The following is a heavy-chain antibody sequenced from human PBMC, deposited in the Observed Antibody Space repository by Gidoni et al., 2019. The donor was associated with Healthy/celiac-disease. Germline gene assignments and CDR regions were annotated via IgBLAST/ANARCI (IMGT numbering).Heavy chain of an antibody. J-gene: IGHJ4*02. D-gene: IGHD4-4*01. Sequence: EVQLLESGGGLVQPGGSLRLSCAASGFTFSSYAMSWVRQAPGKGLEGVADISGSGGSTYYADSVKGRFTISRDNSKNTLYLQMNSLRAEDTAVYYCAILRGRATVTSDYWGQGTLVTVSS. CDR1: GFTFSSYA. V-gene: IGHV3-23*01. CDR2: ISGSGGST. CDR3: AILRGRATVTSDY.